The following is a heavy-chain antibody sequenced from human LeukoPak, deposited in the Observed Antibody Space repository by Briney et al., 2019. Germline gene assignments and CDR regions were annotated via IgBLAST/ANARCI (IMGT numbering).Heavy chain of an antibody. CDR2: IYHTGST. CDR3: ARAGWIITSGIDY. D-gene: IGHD3-10*01. CDR1: GYSISRGYY. J-gene: IGHJ4*02. Sequence: SETLSLTCGVPGYSISRGYYWAWIRQPPGKGLEWIGTIYHTGSTYYTPSLGSRVTMSVDTSKNEFSLNLNSVTAADTAVYYCARAGWIITSGIDYWGQGALVTVSS. V-gene: IGHV4-38-2*01.